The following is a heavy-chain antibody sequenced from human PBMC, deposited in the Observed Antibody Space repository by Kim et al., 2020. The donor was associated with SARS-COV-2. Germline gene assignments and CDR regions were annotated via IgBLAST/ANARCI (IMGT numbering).Heavy chain of an antibody. CDR2: ISNDGGVT. Sequence: GGSLRLSCAASGFRSSNYYVNWVRQRPGKGLEWVSHISNDGGVTHYADSVRGRFTMSRDSAGNTVYLQMNSLSAEDTAVYFCARGIFRDGFDVWGQGTTVSVSS. J-gene: IGHJ6*02. V-gene: IGHV3-74*01. CDR3: ARGIFRDGFDV. D-gene: IGHD2-15*01. CDR1: GFRSSNYY.